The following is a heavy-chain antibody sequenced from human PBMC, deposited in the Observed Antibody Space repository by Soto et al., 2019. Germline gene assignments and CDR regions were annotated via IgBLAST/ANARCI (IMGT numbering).Heavy chain of an antibody. CDR2: IFPLTDIP. Sequence: QVQLVQSGTEVKKPGSSVKVSCKASGGTFRNYPINWVRQAPGQGLEWMGSIFPLTDIPDYAQNFQARLTISAEKSTSPAYLELSSLTSDTTAMNYCARGPLVVLNPFAPWGQATLVTVSP. CDR1: GGTFRNYP. V-gene: IGHV1-69*02. J-gene: IGHJ5*02. CDR3: ARGPLVVLNPFAP. D-gene: IGHD2-15*01.